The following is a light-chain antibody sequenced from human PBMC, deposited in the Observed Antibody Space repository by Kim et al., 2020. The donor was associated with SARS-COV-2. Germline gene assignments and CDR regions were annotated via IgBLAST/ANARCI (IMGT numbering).Light chain of an antibody. Sequence: GDRVTITCRASQSISSWLAWYQQKPGKAPKLLIYDASSLESGVPSRFSGSGSGTEFTLTISSLQPDDFATYYCQQYNSYSWTFAQGTKV. CDR2: DAS. V-gene: IGKV1-5*01. CDR3: QQYNSYSWT. J-gene: IGKJ1*01. CDR1: QSISSW.